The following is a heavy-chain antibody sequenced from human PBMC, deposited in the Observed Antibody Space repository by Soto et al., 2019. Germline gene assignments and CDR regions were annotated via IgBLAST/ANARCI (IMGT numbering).Heavy chain of an antibody. J-gene: IGHJ6*02. V-gene: IGHV1-69*13. CDR1: GGTFSSYA. CDR2: IIPIFGTA. Sequence: ASVKVSCKASGGTFSSYAISWVRQAPGQGLEWMGGIIPIFGTANYAQKFQGRVTITADESTSTAYMELSSLRSEDTAVYYCASGSGSYFFQQRYGMDVWGQGTTVTVSS. D-gene: IGHD3-10*01. CDR3: ASGSGSYFFQQRYGMDV.